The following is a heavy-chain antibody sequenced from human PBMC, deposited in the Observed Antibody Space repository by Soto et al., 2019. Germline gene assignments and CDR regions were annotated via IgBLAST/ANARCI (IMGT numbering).Heavy chain of an antibody. CDR3: ARRRYCGYDCYHKHYYGMDV. CDR1: GDTFSSYT. D-gene: IGHD2-21*02. CDR2: IIPVLTTT. V-gene: IGHV1-69*08. J-gene: IGHJ6*02. Sequence: QVQLVQSGAEVKMPGSSVKVSCRASGDTFSSYTVNWLRQAPGRGLEWIGRIIPVLTTTDYAQKFRGRVTITADKSSNTVYMELTSLSSDDTAVYYCARRRYCGYDCYHKHYYGMDVWGQGTTVTVAS.